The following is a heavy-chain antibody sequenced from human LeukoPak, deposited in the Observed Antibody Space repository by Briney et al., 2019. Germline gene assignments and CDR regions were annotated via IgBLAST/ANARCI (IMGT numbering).Heavy chain of an antibody. CDR2: IYYRGST. V-gene: IGHV4-59*01. CDR3: ARGDAAMNLVRN. D-gene: IGHD5-18*01. Sequence: SETLSLTCTVSGGSISTYYWSWIRQSPGKGLEWIGYIYYRGSTNYNPSLKSRVTISVDTSKNQFSLKLRSVTAADTAVYYCARGDAAMNLVRNWGQGTLVTVSS. J-gene: IGHJ4*02. CDR1: GGSISTYY.